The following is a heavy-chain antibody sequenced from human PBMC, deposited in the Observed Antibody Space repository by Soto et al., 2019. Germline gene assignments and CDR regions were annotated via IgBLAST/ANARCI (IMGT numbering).Heavy chain of an antibody. CDR3: YLLMLDSSSSVMLKNWFDP. V-gene: IGHV1-8*01. CDR1: GYTFTSYD. CDR2: MNPNSGNT. J-gene: IGHJ5*02. Sequence: GASVKVSCKASGYTFTSYDINWVRQATGQGLEWMGWMNPNSGNTGYAQKFQGRVTMTRNTSISTAYMELSSLRSEDTAVYYCYLLMLDSSSSVMLKNWFDPWGQGTQVPVSS. D-gene: IGHD6-6*01.